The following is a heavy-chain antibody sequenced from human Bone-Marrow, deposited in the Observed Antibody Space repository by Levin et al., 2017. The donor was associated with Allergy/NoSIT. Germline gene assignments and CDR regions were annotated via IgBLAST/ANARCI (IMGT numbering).Heavy chain of an antibody. D-gene: IGHD3-10*01. J-gene: IGHJ4*02. Sequence: SQTLSLTCTVSGGSIRSSSYYWGWIRQPPGKGLEWIGSIYYSGSTYYNPSLKSRVTISVDTSKNQFSLKLSSVTAADTAVYYCARRFSKGLYGSGSSFDYWGQGTLVTVSS. CDR1: GGSIRSSSYY. V-gene: IGHV4-39*01. CDR3: ARRFSKGLYGSGSSFDY. CDR2: IYYSGST.